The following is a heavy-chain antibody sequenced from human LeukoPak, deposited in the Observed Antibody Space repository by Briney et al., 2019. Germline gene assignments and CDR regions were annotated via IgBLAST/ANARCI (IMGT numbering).Heavy chain of an antibody. Sequence: GGSLRLSCAVSGFTVSSNYMSWVRQAPGKGLEWISSISGGSTYIYYADSVRGRFTISRDNAKNSLYLQMNSLRGEDTALYYCARDDVTTNGGVIADSRLFDIWGQGTMVTVSS. J-gene: IGHJ3*02. CDR1: GFTVSSNY. D-gene: IGHD2-8*02. CDR3: ARDDVTTNGGVIADSRLFDI. V-gene: IGHV3-21*01. CDR2: ISGGSTYI.